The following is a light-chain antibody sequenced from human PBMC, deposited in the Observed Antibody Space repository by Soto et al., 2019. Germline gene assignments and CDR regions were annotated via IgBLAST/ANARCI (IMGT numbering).Light chain of an antibody. CDR1: QSVSSSY. CDR2: GAS. Sequence: EIVLTQSPGTLSLSPGERATLSCRASQSVSSSYLAWYQQQPGQAPRLLIYGASSRATGIPDRFSGSGSGTDFTLTISRLEPEDFAVYYCHQYDSSPQMYTFGQGTKLEIK. J-gene: IGKJ2*01. CDR3: HQYDSSPQMYT. V-gene: IGKV3-20*01.